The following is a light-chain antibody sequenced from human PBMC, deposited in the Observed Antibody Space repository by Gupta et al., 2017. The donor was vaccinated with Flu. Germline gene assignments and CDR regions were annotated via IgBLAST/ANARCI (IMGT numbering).Light chain of an antibody. CDR2: DVS. J-gene: IGLJ2*01. V-gene: IGLV2-11*01. CDR3: CSYAGSYTYI. CDR1: SSDVGGYNY. Sequence: TSSDVGGYNYVSWYQQHPGKAPKLMMFDVSKRPSGVPDRFSGSKSGNTASLTISGLQAEDEADYYCCSYAGSYTYIFVGGTKLTVL.